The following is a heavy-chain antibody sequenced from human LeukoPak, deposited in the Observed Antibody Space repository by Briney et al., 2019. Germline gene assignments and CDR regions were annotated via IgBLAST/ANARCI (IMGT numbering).Heavy chain of an antibody. CDR1: GGSISSYY. Sequence: SETLSLTCTVSGGSISSYYWSWIRQPPGKGLEWIGYIYYSGSTNYNPSLKSRVTISVDTSKSQFSLKLSSVTAADTAVYYCASTSGYRTFDYWGQGTLVTVSS. J-gene: IGHJ4*02. CDR3: ASTSGYRTFDY. D-gene: IGHD3-3*01. CDR2: IYYSGST. V-gene: IGHV4-59*01.